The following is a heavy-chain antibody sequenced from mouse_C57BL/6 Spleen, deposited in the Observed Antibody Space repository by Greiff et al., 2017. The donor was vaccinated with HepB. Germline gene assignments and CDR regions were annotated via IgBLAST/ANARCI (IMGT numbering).Heavy chain of an antibody. J-gene: IGHJ3*01. CDR3: ARSPYYGSSGAY. Sequence: QVQLQQSGPELVKPGASVKISCKASGYAFSSSWMNWVKQRPGKGLEWIGRIYPGDGDTNYNGKFKGKATLTADKSSSTAYMQLSSLTSEDSAVYFCARSPYYGSSGAYWGQGTLVTVSA. D-gene: IGHD1-1*01. CDR1: GYAFSSSW. V-gene: IGHV1-82*01. CDR2: IYPGDGDT.